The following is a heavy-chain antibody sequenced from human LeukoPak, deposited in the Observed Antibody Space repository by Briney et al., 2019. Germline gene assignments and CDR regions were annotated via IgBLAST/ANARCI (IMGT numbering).Heavy chain of an antibody. Sequence: PSETLSLTCTVSGGSMSNYYWSWIRQPPGKGLEWIGYVSYTGGTNYNPSLESRVTISVDTSKNQFSLKLSSVTAADTAVYYCTRDLSGGILPYWGQGTLVTVSS. V-gene: IGHV4-59*01. D-gene: IGHD2-8*02. CDR1: GGSMSNYY. J-gene: IGHJ4*02. CDR2: VSYTGGT. CDR3: TRDLSGGILPY.